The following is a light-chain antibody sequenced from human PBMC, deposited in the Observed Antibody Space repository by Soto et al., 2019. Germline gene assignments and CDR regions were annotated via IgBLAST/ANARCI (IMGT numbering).Light chain of an antibody. CDR3: QSYDTSLRAWV. V-gene: IGLV1-40*01. Sequence: QLVLAQPPSVSGAPGQGVMISCTGTSSNIGAGYDVHWYQQLPGAAPRLLIYGNMYRPSGVPDRFSGFKSGTSVSLAITGLQPEDEADYYCQSYDTSLRAWVFGGGTKVTVL. CDR1: SSNIGAGYD. J-gene: IGLJ3*02. CDR2: GNM.